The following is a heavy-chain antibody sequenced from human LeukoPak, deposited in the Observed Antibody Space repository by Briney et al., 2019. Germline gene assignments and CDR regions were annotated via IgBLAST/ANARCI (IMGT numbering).Heavy chain of an antibody. D-gene: IGHD3-22*01. Sequence: SETLSLTCAVYGGSFSGYYWSWIRQPPGKGLEWIGEINHSGGTNYNPPLKSRVIISVDTSKNRFSLKLTSVTAADTAIYYCASSRYYDSSGYWAYYFDYWVQGTLVTVSS. CDR1: GGSFSGYY. CDR3: ASSRYYDSSGYWAYYFDY. V-gene: IGHV4-34*01. CDR2: INHSGGT. J-gene: IGHJ4*02.